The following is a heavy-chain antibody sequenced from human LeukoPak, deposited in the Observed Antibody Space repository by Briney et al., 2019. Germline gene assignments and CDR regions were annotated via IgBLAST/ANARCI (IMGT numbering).Heavy chain of an antibody. J-gene: IGHJ6*03. CDR3: AREGAVADNYYYYYMDV. V-gene: IGHV1-2*02. CDR2: INPNSGGT. D-gene: IGHD6-19*01. Sequence: ASVKVSCKASGYTFTGYYMHWVRQAPGQGLGWMGWINPNSGGTNYAQKFQGRVTMTRDTSISTAYMELSRLRSDDTAVYYCAREGAVADNYYYYYMDVWGKGTTVTVSS. CDR1: GYTFTGYY.